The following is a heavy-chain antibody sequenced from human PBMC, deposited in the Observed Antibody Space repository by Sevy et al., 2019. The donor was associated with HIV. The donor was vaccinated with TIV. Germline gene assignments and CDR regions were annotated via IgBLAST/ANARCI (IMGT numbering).Heavy chain of an antibody. CDR1: GDSISSGNHR. Sequence: SETLSLTCTVAGDSISSGNHRWSWIRQPAGKGLEWIGRVYSSGRTMYNSSLKSRVTMSVDTSKNQFSLMVSSLFAADTAIYCCARDGIRRDYYHGMDVWGQGTTVTVSS. V-gene: IGHV4-61*02. D-gene: IGHD3-10*01. CDR2: VYSSGRT. J-gene: IGHJ6*02. CDR3: ARDGIRRDYYHGMDV.